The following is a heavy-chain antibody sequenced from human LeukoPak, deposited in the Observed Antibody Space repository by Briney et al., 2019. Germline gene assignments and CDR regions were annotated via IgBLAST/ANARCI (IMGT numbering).Heavy chain of an antibody. J-gene: IGHJ4*02. CDR1: GFTFSNVY. CDR3: AKVGSLYSGSYYSDY. Sequence: PAGGSLRLSCAASGFTFSNVYMSWVRQAPWKGLEWVSAISGSGGSTYYADSVKGRFTISRDNSKNTLYLQMNSLRAEDTAVYYCAKVGSLYSGSYYSDYWGQGTLVTVSS. V-gene: IGHV3-23*01. D-gene: IGHD1-26*01. CDR2: ISGSGGST.